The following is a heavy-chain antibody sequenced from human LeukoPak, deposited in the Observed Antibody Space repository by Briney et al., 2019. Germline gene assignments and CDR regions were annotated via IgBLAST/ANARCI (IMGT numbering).Heavy chain of an antibody. D-gene: IGHD1-26*01. CDR2: SSSGADSS. CDR3: AKPLEEYTYSGNFDY. Sequence: GGSLRLSCDASGFSFSYYAMSWVRLPPGPGLGWDSVSSSGADSSYYADAVKSRFTISRDNSKNTLYLQINSLRAEDTAVYYCAKPLEEYTYSGNFDYWGQGILVTVSS. J-gene: IGHJ4*02. CDR1: GFSFSYYA. V-gene: IGHV3-23*01.